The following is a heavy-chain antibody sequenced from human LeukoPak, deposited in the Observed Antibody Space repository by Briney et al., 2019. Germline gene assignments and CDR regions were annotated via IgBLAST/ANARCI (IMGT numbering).Heavy chain of an antibody. V-gene: IGHV4-59*02. CDR2: IYYSGST. D-gene: IGHD4-11*01. Sequence: PSETLSLTCTVSGGSVSPYYWSWIRQPPGKGLEWIGYIYYSGSTNYNPSLKSRVTISGDTYKNQFSLKLSSVTAADTAVYYCARMDYSSYYSNYYYYMDVWGKGTTVTVSS. CDR3: ARMDYSSYYSNYYYYMDV. J-gene: IGHJ6*03. CDR1: GGSVSPYY.